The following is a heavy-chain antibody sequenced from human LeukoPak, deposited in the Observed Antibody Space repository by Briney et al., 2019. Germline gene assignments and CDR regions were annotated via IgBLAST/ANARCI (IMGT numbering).Heavy chain of an antibody. CDR1: GFTFTSSA. CDR2: TVVGTGNT. V-gene: IGHV1-58*01. D-gene: IGHD1-1*01. Sequence: GASVRVSCKASGFTFTSSAVQWVRPARGQGLEWIGWTVVGTGNTNYAQKFQERVTINRDMSTSTAYMELSSLRSEDTAVYYCATDDVTTGTKTALGYWGQGTLVTVSS. CDR3: ATDDVTTGTKTALGY. J-gene: IGHJ4*02.